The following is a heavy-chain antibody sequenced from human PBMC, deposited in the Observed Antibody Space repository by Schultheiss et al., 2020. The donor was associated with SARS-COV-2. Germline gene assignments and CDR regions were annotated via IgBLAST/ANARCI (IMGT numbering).Heavy chain of an antibody. CDR3: ARVPSRDGYYDY. V-gene: IGHV1-2*02. D-gene: IGHD5-24*01. Sequence: ASVKVSCKASGYTFTGYYMHWVRQAPGQGLEWMGWINPNSGGTNYAQKFQGRVTMTRDTSISTAYMELSSLRSEDTAVYYCARVPSRDGYYDYWGQGTLVTVSS. J-gene: IGHJ4*02. CDR2: INPNSGGT. CDR1: GYTFTGYY.